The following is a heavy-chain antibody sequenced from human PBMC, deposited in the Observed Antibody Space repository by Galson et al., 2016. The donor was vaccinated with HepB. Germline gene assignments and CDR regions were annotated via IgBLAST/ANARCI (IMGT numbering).Heavy chain of an antibody. J-gene: IGHJ4*02. V-gene: IGHV3-21*01. CDR1: GFTFNYYG. CDR2: ISSHISNI. CDR3: VRGAGGYAPHFDY. D-gene: IGHD5-12*01. Sequence: SLRLSCAASGFTFNYYGMIWVRQAPGKGLEWVSFISSHISNIYYADSVNGRFTISRDNAYNSLYLQMNSLRVEDTAVYYCVRGAGGYAPHFDYWGQGTLVTVSS.